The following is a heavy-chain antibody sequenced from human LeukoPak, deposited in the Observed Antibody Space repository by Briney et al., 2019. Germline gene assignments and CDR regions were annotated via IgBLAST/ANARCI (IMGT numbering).Heavy chain of an antibody. Sequence: PGGSLRLSCTASGFTFSTYWMHWVRQAPGKGLVWVSRINSDGSSTSYADSVKGRFTISRDNAKNTLYLQMNSLRAEDTAVYYCASTIVGATTSRFQHWGQGTLVTVSS. J-gene: IGHJ1*01. CDR1: GFTFSTYW. CDR2: INSDGSST. CDR3: ASTIVGATTSRFQH. V-gene: IGHV3-74*01. D-gene: IGHD1-26*01.